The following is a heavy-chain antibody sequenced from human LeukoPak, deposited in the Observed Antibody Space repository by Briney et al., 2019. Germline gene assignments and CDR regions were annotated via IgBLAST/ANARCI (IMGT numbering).Heavy chain of an antibody. V-gene: IGHV4-34*01. Sequence: SETLSLTCAVYGGSFSGYYWSWIRQPPGKGLEWIGEINHSGSTNYNPSLKSRVTISVDTSKNQFSLKLSSVTAADTAVYYCARLPTYYDYVWGSYRYRDPSYFDYWGQGTLVTVSS. D-gene: IGHD3-16*02. CDR2: INHSGST. CDR3: ARLPTYYDYVWGSYRYRDPSYFDY. J-gene: IGHJ4*02. CDR1: GGSFSGYY.